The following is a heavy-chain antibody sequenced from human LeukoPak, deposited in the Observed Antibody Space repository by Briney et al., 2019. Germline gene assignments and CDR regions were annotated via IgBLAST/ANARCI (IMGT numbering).Heavy chain of an antibody. CDR2: LYIGGNT. CDR1: GLTVSSNY. CDR3: ATDYYDSSGYYTGTY. D-gene: IGHD3-22*01. V-gene: IGHV3-53*01. J-gene: IGHJ4*02. Sequence: GGSLRLSCAASGLTVSSNYMNWVRQAPGKGLEWVSALYIGGNTYYADSVRGRFTISRDNAKNSLYLQMNSLRADDTAVYYCATDYYDSSGYYTGTYWGQGTLVTVSS.